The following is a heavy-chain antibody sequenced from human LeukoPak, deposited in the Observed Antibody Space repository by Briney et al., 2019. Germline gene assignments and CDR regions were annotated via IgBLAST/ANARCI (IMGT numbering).Heavy chain of an antibody. CDR3: ARSLLRSFFDI. V-gene: IGHV4-39*07. Sequence: SETLSLTCTVSGGSISSSSSYWGWIRQPPGKGLEWIGSIYYTGSTYYNPSLKSRVTMSVDTSKNQFSLKLTSVTAADTAVYYCARSLLRSFFDIWGQGTMVTVSS. D-gene: IGHD3-3*01. J-gene: IGHJ3*02. CDR2: IYYTGST. CDR1: GGSISSSSSY.